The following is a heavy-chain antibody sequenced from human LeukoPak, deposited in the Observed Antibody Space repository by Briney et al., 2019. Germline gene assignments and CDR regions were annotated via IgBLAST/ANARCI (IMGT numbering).Heavy chain of an antibody. CDR2: ISAYNGNT. D-gene: IGHD6-13*01. J-gene: IGHJ5*02. CDR3: ARDRQQLVLGWFDP. Sequence: ASVKVSCKASGYTFTSYSISWVRQAPGQGLEWMGWISAYNGNTNYAQKLQGRVTMTTDTSTSTAYMELRSLRSDDTAVYYCARDRQQLVLGWFDPWGQGTLVTVSS. V-gene: IGHV1-18*01. CDR1: GYTFTSYS.